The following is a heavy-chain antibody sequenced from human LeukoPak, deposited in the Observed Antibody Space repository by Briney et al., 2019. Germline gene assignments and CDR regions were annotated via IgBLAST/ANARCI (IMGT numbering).Heavy chain of an antibody. CDR2: ISGSGGST. CDR1: GFTFSSYA. CDR3: AKGGSSTIFGVVRLRDYYYMDV. D-gene: IGHD3-3*01. V-gene: IGHV3-23*01. Sequence: PGGSLRPSCAASGFTFSSYAMSWVRQAPGKGLEWVSAISGSGGSTYYADSVKGRFTTSRDNSKNTLYLQMNSLRAEDTAVYYCAKGGSSTIFGVVRLRDYYYMDVWGKGTTVTVSS. J-gene: IGHJ6*03.